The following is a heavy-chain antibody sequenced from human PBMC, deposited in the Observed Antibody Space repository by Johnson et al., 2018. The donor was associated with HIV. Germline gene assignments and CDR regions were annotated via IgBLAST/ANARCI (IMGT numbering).Heavy chain of an antibody. Sequence: VQLVESGGGVVQPGRSLRLSCAASGFTFSSYAMSWVRQAPGKGLEWVSAIYSGGSTYYADSVKGRFTISRDNSKNTLYLQINSLRAEDTAVYYCAREMGREDDAFDIWGQGTMVTVSS. J-gene: IGHJ3*02. CDR1: GFTFSSYA. D-gene: IGHD1-26*01. CDR2: IYSGGST. V-gene: IGHV3-66*01. CDR3: AREMGREDDAFDI.